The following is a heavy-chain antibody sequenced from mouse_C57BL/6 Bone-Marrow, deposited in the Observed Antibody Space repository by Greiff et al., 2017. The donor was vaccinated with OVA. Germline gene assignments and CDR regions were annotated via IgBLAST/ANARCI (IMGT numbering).Heavy chain of an antibody. CDR2: ISDGGSYT. Sequence: DVKLVESGGGLVKPGGSLKFSCAASGFTFSSYAMPWVRQTPEKRLEWVATISDGGSYTYYPDNVKGRVTISRDKAKNNLYLQMSHLKSEDTAMYYCASNRIYYDYDGYFDVWGTGTTVTVSS. CDR3: ASNRIYYDYDGYFDV. V-gene: IGHV5-4*03. J-gene: IGHJ1*03. CDR1: GFTFSSYA. D-gene: IGHD2-4*01.